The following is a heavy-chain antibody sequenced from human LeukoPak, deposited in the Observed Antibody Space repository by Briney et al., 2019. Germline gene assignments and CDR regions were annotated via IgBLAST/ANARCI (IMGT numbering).Heavy chain of an antibody. CDR1: GFTFSDYY. V-gene: IGHV3-11*04. CDR3: ESRGYCSGGSCYSGVF. Sequence: PGGSLRLSCAASGFTFSDYYMSWMRQAPGKGLEWVSYISSSGSTIYYADSVKGRFTISRDNSKNTLYLEVNSLRAEDTAVYYCESRGYCSGGSCYSGVFGGQGTLVAVSS. J-gene: IGHJ4*02. CDR2: ISSSGSTI. D-gene: IGHD2-15*01.